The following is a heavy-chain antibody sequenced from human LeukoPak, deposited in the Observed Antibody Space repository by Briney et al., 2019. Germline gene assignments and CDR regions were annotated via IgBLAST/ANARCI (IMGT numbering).Heavy chain of an antibody. Sequence: SETLSLTCTVSGGSISSRSYYWGWVRQPPGKGLEWTGSIHYSGSTYYDASFKSRVTMSVDTSKNQFSLKLSSVTAADTAVYYCARYMFLEWFLDYWGQGTLVTVSS. D-gene: IGHD3-3*01. J-gene: IGHJ4*02. CDR1: GGSISSRSYY. CDR3: ARYMFLEWFLDY. V-gene: IGHV4-39*01. CDR2: IHYSGST.